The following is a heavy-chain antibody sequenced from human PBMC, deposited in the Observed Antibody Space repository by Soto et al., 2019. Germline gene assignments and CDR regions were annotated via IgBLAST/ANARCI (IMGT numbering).Heavy chain of an antibody. J-gene: IGHJ3*02. V-gene: IGHV4-31*03. Sequence: QVQLQESGPGLVKPSQTLSLTCTVSGGSIRSGGYYWSWIRQHPGKGLEWIGYIYYSGSTYYNQSLKSRVTISVDTSKNQFSLKLSSVTAADTAVYYCARGVVGATGDAFDIWGQGTMVTVSS. CDR1: GGSIRSGGYY. CDR3: ARGVVGATGDAFDI. CDR2: IYYSGST. D-gene: IGHD1-26*01.